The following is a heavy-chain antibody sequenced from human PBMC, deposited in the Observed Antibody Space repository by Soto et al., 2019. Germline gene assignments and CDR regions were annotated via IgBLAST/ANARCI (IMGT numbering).Heavy chain of an antibody. CDR2: ISYDGSNK. V-gene: IGHV3-30-3*01. D-gene: IGHD6-6*01. CDR3: ARDEDSSPSLYYYYGMDV. J-gene: IGHJ6*02. CDR1: GFTFSSYA. Sequence: QVQLVESGGGVVQPGRSLRLSCAASGFTFSSYAMHWVRQAPGKGLEWVAVISYDGSNKYYADSVKGRFTISRDNSKNTLYLQMNSLRAEDTAVYYCARDEDSSPSLYYYYGMDVWGQGTTVTVSS.